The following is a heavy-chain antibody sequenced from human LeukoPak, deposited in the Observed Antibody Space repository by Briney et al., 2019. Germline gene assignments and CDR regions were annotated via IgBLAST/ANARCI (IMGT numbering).Heavy chain of an antibody. CDR1: GGSFSSSNYY. J-gene: IGHJ6*03. Sequence: PSETLSLTCTVSGGSFSSSNYYWGWIRQPPGKGLEWYVSIYCSGITYYNPSLTSRVTISVDTSKNQFPLKLSSVTAADTAVYYCARQTYYYDSSGYRYYYYYMDVWGKGTTVTISS. CDR2: IYCSGIT. CDR3: ARQTYYYDSSGYRYYYYYMDV. D-gene: IGHD3-22*01. V-gene: IGHV4-39*01.